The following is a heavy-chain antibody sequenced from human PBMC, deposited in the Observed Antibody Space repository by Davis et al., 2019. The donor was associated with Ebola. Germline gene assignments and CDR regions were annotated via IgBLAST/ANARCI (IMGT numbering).Heavy chain of an antibody. CDR1: GFTFSSYS. J-gene: IGHJ6*02. Sequence: GGSLRLSCAASGFTFSSYSMNWVRQAQGKGLEWVSSISSSSSYIYYADSVKGRFTISRDNAKNSLYLQMNSLRAEDTAVYYCARVIAVAGTGYYYGMDVWGQGTTVTVSS. V-gene: IGHV3-21*01. CDR3: ARVIAVAGTGYYYGMDV. D-gene: IGHD6-19*01. CDR2: ISSSSSYI.